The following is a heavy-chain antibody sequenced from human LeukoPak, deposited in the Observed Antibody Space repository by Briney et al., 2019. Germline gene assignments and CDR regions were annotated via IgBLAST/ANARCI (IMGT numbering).Heavy chain of an antibody. D-gene: IGHD6-19*01. V-gene: IGHV4-59*08. CDR2: ISYSGST. CDR3: ARRVLMSSAGVPDTWLDP. CDR1: GDSNSLYY. J-gene: IGHJ5*02. Sequence: SETLSLTCSVSGDSNSLYYWSWIRQPPGKGLEWIGYISYSGSTIYNPSLNSRVTISLDTSKNQFSLSLNSVTAADTAVYFCARRVLMSSAGVPDTWLDPWGQGTLVTVSS.